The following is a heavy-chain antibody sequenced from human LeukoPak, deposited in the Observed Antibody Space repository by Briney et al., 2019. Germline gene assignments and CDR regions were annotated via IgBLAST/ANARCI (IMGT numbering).Heavy chain of an antibody. Sequence: SQTLSPTCAISGDSVSTNSVGWHWIRQSPSRGLEWLGKTYYRSKWYIDYAVSVKSRITINPDTSKNRFSLQLNSVTPEDTAVYYCARSRNYAFDYWGQGDQVTVSS. J-gene: IGHJ4*02. CDR3: ARSRNYAFDY. CDR2: TYYRSKWYI. CDR1: GDSVSTNSVG. D-gene: IGHD2-2*01. V-gene: IGHV6-1*01.